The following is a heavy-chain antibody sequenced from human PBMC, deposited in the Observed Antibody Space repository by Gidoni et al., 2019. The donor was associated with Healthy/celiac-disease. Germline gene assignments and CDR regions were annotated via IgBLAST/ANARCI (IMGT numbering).Heavy chain of an antibody. CDR3: ARVSGWSGD. CDR1: GGSISSGRYY. CDR2: IYTSGST. V-gene: IGHV4-61*02. J-gene: IGHJ4*02. Sequence: QVQLQESGPGLVKPSQTLSLTCTVSGGSISSGRYYWSWIRQPAGKGLDWIGRIYTSGSTNYNPSLKSRVTISVDTSKNQFSLKLSSVTAADTAVYYCARVSGWSGDWGQGTLVTVSS. D-gene: IGHD6-19*01.